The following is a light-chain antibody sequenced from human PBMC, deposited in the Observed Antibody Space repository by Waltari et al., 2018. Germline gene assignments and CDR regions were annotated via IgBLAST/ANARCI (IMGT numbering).Light chain of an antibody. CDR1: QSISSW. J-gene: IGKJ1*01. CDR3: QQYNTYLWK. CDR2: TAS. V-gene: IGKV1-5*03. Sequence: DLQMTQSPSTLSASVGARVTTTCRASQSISSWLHWYQQKPGKSPKIPIYTASNLESGVPSRFSGSGSGTEFTLTTSSLQADDFATYYCQQYNTYLWKFGQGTKVEIK.